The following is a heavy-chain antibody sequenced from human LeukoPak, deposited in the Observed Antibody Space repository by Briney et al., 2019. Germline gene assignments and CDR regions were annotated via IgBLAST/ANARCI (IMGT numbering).Heavy chain of an antibody. J-gene: IGHJ4*02. CDR1: GFTFSSYG. V-gene: IGHV3-23*01. CDR3: AKEGVAPYYFDY. Sequence: PGGTLRLSCAASGFTFSSYGMSWVRQAPGKGLEWVSAISGSGGSTYYADSVKGRFTISRDTSKNTLYLQMNSLRAEDTAVYYCAKEGVAPYYFDYWGQGTLVTVSS. D-gene: IGHD3-3*01. CDR2: ISGSGGST.